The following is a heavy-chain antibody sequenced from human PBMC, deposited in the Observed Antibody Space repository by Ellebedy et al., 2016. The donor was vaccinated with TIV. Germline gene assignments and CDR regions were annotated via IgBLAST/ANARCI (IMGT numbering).Heavy chain of an antibody. Sequence: GESLKISCVASGFTFSNYGMHWVRQAPGKGLEWVAHIKTDGSETYYVDSVKGRFTISRENAKNALFLQMDGLRVDDSAVYYCVGFGVFNLWGQGAPVTVSS. V-gene: IGHV3-7*01. CDR2: IKTDGSET. CDR3: VGFGVFNL. J-gene: IGHJ5*02. D-gene: IGHD3-3*01. CDR1: GFTFSNYG.